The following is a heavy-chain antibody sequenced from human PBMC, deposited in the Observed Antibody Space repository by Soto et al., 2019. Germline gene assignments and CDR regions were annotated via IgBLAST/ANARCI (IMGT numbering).Heavy chain of an antibody. Sequence: SGPRLVNPTQTLTLTCTFSGFSLRTSGVGVGWIRQPPGKALEWLALIYWDDGKRYSPSLKSRLTITKDTSKNQVVLTMTNMEPVETATYYCAHTRRVSVAGITVLEPRGQGTLVT. D-gene: IGHD3-10*01. J-gene: IGHJ5*02. CDR2: IYWDDGK. CDR1: GFSLRTSGVG. CDR3: AHTRRVSVAGITVLEP. V-gene: IGHV2-5*02.